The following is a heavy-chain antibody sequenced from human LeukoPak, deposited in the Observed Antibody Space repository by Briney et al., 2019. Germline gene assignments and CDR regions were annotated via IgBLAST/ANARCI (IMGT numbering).Heavy chain of an antibody. V-gene: IGHV4-34*01. CDR3: ARQPTYYYGSGSYFGY. D-gene: IGHD3-10*01. J-gene: IGHJ4*02. Sequence: NPSETLSLTCAVYGGSFSGYYWSWIRQPPGKGLEWIGEINHSGSTNYNPSLKSRVTISVDTSKNQFSLKLSSVIAADTAVYYCARQPTYYYGSGSYFGYWGQGTLVTVSS. CDR1: GGSFSGYY. CDR2: INHSGST.